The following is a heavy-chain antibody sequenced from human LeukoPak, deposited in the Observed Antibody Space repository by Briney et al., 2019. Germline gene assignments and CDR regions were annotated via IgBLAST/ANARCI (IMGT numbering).Heavy chain of an antibody. V-gene: IGHV3-15*01. D-gene: IGHD3-3*01. CDR2: IKSKTDGGTT. J-gene: IGHJ4*02. Sequence: GGSLRLSCAASGFTFSNAWMSWVRQAPGKGLEWVGRIKSKTDGGTTDYAAPGKGRFTISRDDSKNTLYLQMNSLKTEDTAVYYCTTDPIYDFWSGYYYFDYWGQGTLVTVSS. CDR3: TTDPIYDFWSGYYYFDY. CDR1: GFTFSNAW.